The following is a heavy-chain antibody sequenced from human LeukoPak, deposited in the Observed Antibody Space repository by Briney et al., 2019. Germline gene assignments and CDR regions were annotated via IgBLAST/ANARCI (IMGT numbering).Heavy chain of an antibody. CDR2: INHSGST. Sequence: PSETLSLTCAVYGGSFSGHYWSWIRQPPGKGLEWIGEINHSGSTNYNPSLKSRVTISVDTSKNQFSLKLSSVTAADTAVYYCARHEGRQLDAEAFDIWGQGTMVTVSS. D-gene: IGHD6-6*01. J-gene: IGHJ3*02. CDR1: GGSFSGHY. CDR3: ARHEGRQLDAEAFDI. V-gene: IGHV4-34*01.